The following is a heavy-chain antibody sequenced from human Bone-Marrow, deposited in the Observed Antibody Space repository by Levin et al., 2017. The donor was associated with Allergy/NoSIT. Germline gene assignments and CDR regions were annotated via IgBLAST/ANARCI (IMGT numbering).Heavy chain of an antibody. Sequence: PGGSLRLSCAASGFTFSSYTMSWVRQAPGKGLEWVSSISSSGGSTYYADSVKGRFTISRDNSKNTLYLQMNSLRAEDTAVYYCAKDLVLSSGWYGFDYWGQGTLVTVSS. CDR3: AKDLVLSSGWYGFDY. D-gene: IGHD6-19*01. J-gene: IGHJ4*02. CDR1: GFTFSSYT. CDR2: ISSSGGST. V-gene: IGHV3-23*01.